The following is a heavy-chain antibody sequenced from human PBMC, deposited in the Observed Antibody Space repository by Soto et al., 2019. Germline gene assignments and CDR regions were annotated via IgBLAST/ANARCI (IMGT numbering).Heavy chain of an antibody. CDR1: GGTFSSYA. D-gene: IGHD6-19*01. Sequence: ASVKVSCKASGGTFSSYAISWVRQAPGQGLEWMGGIIPIFGTANYAQKFQGRVTITADESTSTAYMELSSLRSEDTAVYYCARDTAVAGDYYFDEWGQGTLVTVSS. CDR3: ARDTAVAGDYYFDE. V-gene: IGHV1-69*13. CDR2: IIPIFGTA. J-gene: IGHJ4*02.